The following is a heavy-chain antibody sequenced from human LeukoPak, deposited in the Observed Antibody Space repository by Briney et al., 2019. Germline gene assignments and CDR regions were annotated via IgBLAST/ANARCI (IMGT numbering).Heavy chain of an antibody. J-gene: IGHJ6*02. V-gene: IGHV1-46*01. Sequence: ASVKVSCKASGYSFTSHYMHWVRQAPGQGLEWMGLINPGGGSTSYAQKFQGRVTMTRDTSTSTVYMELSSLRSEDTAVYYCAREITPGIAAAGRPDGKEYYYYGMDVWGQGTTVTVSS. CDR3: AREITPGIAAAGRPDGKEYYYYGMDV. D-gene: IGHD6-13*01. CDR2: INPGGGST. CDR1: GYSFTSHY.